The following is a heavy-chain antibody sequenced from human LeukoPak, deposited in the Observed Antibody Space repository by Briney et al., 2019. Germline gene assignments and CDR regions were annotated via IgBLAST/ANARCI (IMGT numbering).Heavy chain of an antibody. CDR2: INPNSGGT. CDR1: GYTFTGYY. V-gene: IGHV1-2*04. J-gene: IGHJ6*03. Sequence: GASVKVSCKASGYTFTGYYMHWVRQAPGQGLEWMGWINPNSGGTNYAQKFQGWVTMTRDTSISTAYMELSSLRSEDTAVYYCARVLGVDFWSGYYRTVNSGPKDYYYYYYYMDVWGKGTTVTVSS. CDR3: ARVLGVDFWSGYYRTVNSGPKDYYYYYYYMDV. D-gene: IGHD3-3*01.